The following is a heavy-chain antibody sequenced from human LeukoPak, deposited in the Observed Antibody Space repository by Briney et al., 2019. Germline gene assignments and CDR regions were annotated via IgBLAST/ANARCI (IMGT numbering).Heavy chain of an antibody. CDR3: ARGRYSSGWRGPADAFDI. CDR1: GDSLSTSTYY. CDR2: IYYSGST. V-gene: IGHV4-39*01. J-gene: IGHJ3*02. D-gene: IGHD6-19*01. Sequence: PSETLSLTCGVSGDSLSTSTYYWDYIRQPPGKGLEWIGSIYYSGSTYYNPSLKSRVTISVDTSKNQFSLKLSSVTAADTAVYYCARGRYSSGWRGPADAFDIWGQGTMVTVSS.